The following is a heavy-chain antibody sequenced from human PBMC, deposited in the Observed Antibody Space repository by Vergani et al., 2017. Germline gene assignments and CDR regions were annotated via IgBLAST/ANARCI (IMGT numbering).Heavy chain of an antibody. V-gene: IGHV1-45*02. J-gene: IGHJ6*02. CDR3: ARGGSKYSSSPAFGYYYGMDV. CDR2: ITPFNGNT. CDR1: GYTFTYRY. D-gene: IGHD6-6*01. Sequence: QMQLVQSGAEVKKTGSSVKVSCKASGYTFTYRYLHWVRQAPGQALEWMGWITPFNGNTNYAQKFQGRVTITADKSTSTAYMELSSLRSEDTAVYYCARGGSKYSSSPAFGYYYGMDVWGQGTTVTVSS.